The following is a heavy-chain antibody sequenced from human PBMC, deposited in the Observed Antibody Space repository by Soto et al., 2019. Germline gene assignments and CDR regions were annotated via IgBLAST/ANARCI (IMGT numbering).Heavy chain of an antibody. J-gene: IGHJ4*02. CDR3: ARERSSGWYVDY. V-gene: IGHV1-8*01. D-gene: IGHD6-19*01. CDR2: MNPNSGNT. Sequence: QVQLVQSGAEVKKPGASVTVSCKASGYTFTSYDINWVRQATGQGLEWMGWMNPNSGNTGYAQKFQCRATMTRNTSISQPYMELSRLRFEDTAVYYCARERSSGWYVDYWGQGTLVTVSS. CDR1: GYTFTSYD.